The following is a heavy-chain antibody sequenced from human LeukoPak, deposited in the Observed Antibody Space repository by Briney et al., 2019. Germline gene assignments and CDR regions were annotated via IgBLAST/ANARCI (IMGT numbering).Heavy chain of an antibody. CDR1: GFTFDDYA. CDR3: AKGPWAGTTTLFDY. Sequence: GGSLRLSCAASGFTFDDYAMHWARQAPGKGLEWVSGISWNSGNIGYADSVKGRFTISRDNAKNSLYLQMNSLRAEDTALYYCAKGPWAGTTTLFDYWGQGTLVTVSS. J-gene: IGHJ4*02. V-gene: IGHV3-9*01. D-gene: IGHD6-19*01. CDR2: ISWNSGNI.